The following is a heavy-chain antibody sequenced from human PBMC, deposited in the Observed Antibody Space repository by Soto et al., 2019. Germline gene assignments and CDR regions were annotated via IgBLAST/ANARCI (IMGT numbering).Heavy chain of an antibody. CDR3: AKNPGTNWNRASYYFDY. V-gene: IGHV3-23*01. Sequence: EVQLLESGGGLVQPGGSLRLSCAASGFSFSSYAMSWVRQAPGKGLEWVSAISGRGGSTYDADSVKGRFTISRDNSRNTLYMQMNSLRAEDTAVYYCAKNPGTNWNRASYYFDYWGQGTLVTVSS. D-gene: IGHD1-20*01. J-gene: IGHJ4*02. CDR1: GFSFSSYA. CDR2: ISGRGGST.